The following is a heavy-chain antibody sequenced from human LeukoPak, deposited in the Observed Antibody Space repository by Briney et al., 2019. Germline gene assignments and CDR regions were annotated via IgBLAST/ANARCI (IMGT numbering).Heavy chain of an antibody. CDR1: GFTVSSNY. CDR3: TTGHLEQWLVPPEFDY. V-gene: IGHV3-15*01. J-gene: IGHJ4*02. Sequence: GGSLRLSCAASGFTVSSNYMSWVRQAPGKGLEWVGRIKSKTDGGTTDYAAPVKGRFTISRDDSKNTLYLQMNSLKTEDTAVYYCTTGHLEQWLVPPEFDYWGQGTLVTVSS. D-gene: IGHD6-19*01. CDR2: IKSKTDGGTT.